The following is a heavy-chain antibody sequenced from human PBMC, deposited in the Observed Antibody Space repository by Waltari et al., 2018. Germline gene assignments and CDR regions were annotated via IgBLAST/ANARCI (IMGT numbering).Heavy chain of an antibody. CDR1: VGPIRSRNW. Sequence: QVQLQESGPGLVKPSGTLSLTCAVAVGPIRSRNWWNWVRQPPGKGREWIGEIYHSGSTNYNPSLKSRVTISVDKSKNQFSLKLTSVTAADTAVYFCARRPGTPYFDYWGQGTLVTVSS. CDR2: IYHSGST. V-gene: IGHV4-4*02. CDR3: ARRPGTPYFDY. J-gene: IGHJ4*02.